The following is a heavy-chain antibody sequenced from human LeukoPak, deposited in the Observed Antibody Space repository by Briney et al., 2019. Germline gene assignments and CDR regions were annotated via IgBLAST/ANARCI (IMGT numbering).Heavy chain of an antibody. CDR2: IYSGGST. Sequence: PGGALRLSCAASGFTVSSNYMSWVRQAPGKGLEWVSVIYSGGSTYYADSVKGRFTISRDNSKNTLYLQMNSLRAEDTAVYYCARDLALLWFGEFVWGQGTLVTVSS. CDR3: ARDLALLWFGEFV. V-gene: IGHV3-53*01. J-gene: IGHJ4*02. CDR1: GFTVSSNY. D-gene: IGHD3-10*01.